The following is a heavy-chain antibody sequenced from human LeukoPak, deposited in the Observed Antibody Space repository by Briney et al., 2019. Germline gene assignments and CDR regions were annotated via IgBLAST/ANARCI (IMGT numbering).Heavy chain of an antibody. V-gene: IGHV1-69*01. Sequence: GASVKVSCKASGGTFSSYAISWVRQAPGQGLEWVAGIIPIFGTANYAQKFQGRVTITADESTSTAHMELSSLRSEDTAVYYCARDLAAPYFDYWGQGTLVTVSS. CDR1: GGTFSSYA. CDR2: IIPIFGTA. J-gene: IGHJ4*02. D-gene: IGHD2-15*01. CDR3: ARDLAAPYFDY.